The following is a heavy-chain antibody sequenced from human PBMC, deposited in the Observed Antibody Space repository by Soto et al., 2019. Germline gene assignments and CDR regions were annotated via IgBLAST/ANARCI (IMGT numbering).Heavy chain of an antibody. D-gene: IGHD2-21*02. CDR2: IIPIFGTA. CDR3: ASPEHPGDAFDY. J-gene: IGHJ4*02. CDR1: GGTFSSYA. Sequence: QVQLVQSGAEVKKPGSSVKVSCKASGGTFSSYAINWVRQAPGQGLEWMGGIIPIFGTANYAQKVQGRVTITEDESTSTAYMELSSLRSEDTAVYYCASPEHPGDAFDYWGQGTLVTVSS. V-gene: IGHV1-69*12.